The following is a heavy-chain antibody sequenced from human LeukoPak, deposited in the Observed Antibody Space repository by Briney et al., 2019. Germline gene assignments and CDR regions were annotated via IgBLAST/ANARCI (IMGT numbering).Heavy chain of an antibody. CDR2: IWYDGSNK. J-gene: IGHJ6*02. CDR3: ARDPPKAADYYYYGMDV. Sequence: GGSLRLSCAASGFTFSSYGMHWVRQAPGKGLEWVAVIWYDGSNKYYADSVKGRFTISRDNAKNSLYLQMNSLRAEDTAVYYCARDPPKAADYYYYGMDVWGQGTTVTVSS. D-gene: IGHD6-25*01. CDR1: GFTFSSYG. V-gene: IGHV3-33*01.